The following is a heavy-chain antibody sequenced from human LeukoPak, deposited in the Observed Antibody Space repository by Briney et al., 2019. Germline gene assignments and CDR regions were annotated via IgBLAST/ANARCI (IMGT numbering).Heavy chain of an antibody. CDR1: GFTFDDYA. V-gene: IGHV3-9*03. Sequence: GGSLRLSCAASGFTFDDYAMHWVRQAPGKGLEWVSGISWNSGSIGYADSVKGRFNISRDNAKNSLYLQMNSLRAEDMALYYCARVGYGSLSFDYWGQGTLVTVSS. D-gene: IGHD3-10*01. CDR3: ARVGYGSLSFDY. CDR2: ISWNSGSI. J-gene: IGHJ4*02.